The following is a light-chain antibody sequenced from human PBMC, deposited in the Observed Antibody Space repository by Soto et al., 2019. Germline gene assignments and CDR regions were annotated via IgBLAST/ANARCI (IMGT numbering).Light chain of an antibody. CDR1: KSISSW. Sequence: DIQMTQSPSTLSAPVGDRVTITCRASKSISSWLAWYQQKPGKAPKLLIYDASSLESGVPSRFSGSGSGTEFTLTISSLQPDDFATYYCQQYNSYWTFGQGTKVEIK. CDR3: QQYNSYWT. J-gene: IGKJ1*01. V-gene: IGKV1-5*01. CDR2: DAS.